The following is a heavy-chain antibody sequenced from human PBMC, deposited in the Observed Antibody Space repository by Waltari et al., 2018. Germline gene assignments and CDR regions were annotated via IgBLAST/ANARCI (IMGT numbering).Heavy chain of an antibody. V-gene: IGHV3-49*03. D-gene: IGHD1-26*01. CDR2: IRSKAYGGKT. CDR1: GFTFGDYA. Sequence: EVQLVESGGGLVQPGRSLRLSCTASGFTFGDYAMSWFRQAPGKGLEWVGLIRSKAYGGKTEYAASVKGRFTISRDESKSIAYLQMNRLKTEDTAVYYWTRWQSGGYALDWFDPWGQGTLVTVSS. J-gene: IGHJ5*02. CDR3: TRWQSGGYALDWFDP.